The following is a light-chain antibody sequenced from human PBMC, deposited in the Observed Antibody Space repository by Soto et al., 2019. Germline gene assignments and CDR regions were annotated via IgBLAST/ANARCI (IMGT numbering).Light chain of an antibody. Sequence: QSVLTQPPSVSGAPGQRVTISCTGSRSNIGAGYDVHWYQQLPGTAPKLLIYGNSNRPSGVPDRFSGSKSGTSASLAITGLQAEDEADYYCQSYDSSHVVFGGGTQLTVL. V-gene: IGLV1-40*01. CDR1: RSNIGAGYD. CDR2: GNS. CDR3: QSYDSSHVV. J-gene: IGLJ2*01.